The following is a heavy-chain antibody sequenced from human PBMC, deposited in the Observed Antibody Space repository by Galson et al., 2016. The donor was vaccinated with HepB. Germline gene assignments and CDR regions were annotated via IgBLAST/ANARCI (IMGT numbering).Heavy chain of an antibody. D-gene: IGHD2-2*01. J-gene: IGHJ6*02. CDR3: ASIPPIRDCTGTSCCDYGMDV. V-gene: IGHV1-24*01. CDR2: FDPEDGET. CDR1: GYTLTELS. Sequence: SVKVSCKVSGYTLTELSMHWVRQAPGKGLEWMGGFDPEDGETIYAQKFQDRVTMTEDTSTGTAYMELSSLRSEDTAVYYCASIPPIRDCTGTSCCDYGMDVWGQGTTVTVSS.